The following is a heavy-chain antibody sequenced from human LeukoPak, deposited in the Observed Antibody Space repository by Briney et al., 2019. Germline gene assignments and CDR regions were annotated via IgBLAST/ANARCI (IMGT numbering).Heavy chain of an antibody. CDR2: ISYDGSNK. D-gene: IGHD4-17*01. CDR3: AKDTRPDYGDYVFDY. V-gene: IGHV3-30*18. J-gene: IGHJ4*02. CDR1: GFTFSSYG. Sequence: GGSLRLSCAASGFTFSSYGMHWVRQAPGKGLEWGAVISYDGSNKYYADSVKGRFTISRDNSKNTLYLQMNSLRAEDTAVYYCAKDTRPDYGDYVFDYWGQGTLVTVSS.